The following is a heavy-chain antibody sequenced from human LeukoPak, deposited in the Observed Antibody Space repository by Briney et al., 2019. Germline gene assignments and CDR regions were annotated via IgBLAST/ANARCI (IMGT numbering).Heavy chain of an antibody. CDR2: IYYSGST. V-gene: IGHV4-30-4*07. Sequence: SETLSLTCAVSGGSISSGGYSWSWIRQPPGKGLEWIGYIYYSGSTYYNPSLKSRVTISVDTSKNQFSLKLSSVTAADTAVYYCARQAKQLPRFGEWGPYFQHWGQGTLVTVSS. CDR3: ARQAKQLPRFGEWGPYFQH. J-gene: IGHJ1*01. D-gene: IGHD3-10*01. CDR1: GGSISSGGYS.